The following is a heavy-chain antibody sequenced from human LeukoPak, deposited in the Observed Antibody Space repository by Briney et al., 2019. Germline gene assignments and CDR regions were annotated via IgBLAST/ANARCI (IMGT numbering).Heavy chain of an antibody. CDR2: ISGSSDFM. CDR3: AGNFSLSRSSDY. D-gene: IGHD2-15*01. V-gene: IGHV3-21*01. Sequence: GGSLRLSCAASGFTFRTYSMNWVRQAPGKGLEWVSSISGSSDFMSYADSVKGRFTISRDNARNSLYLQLNSLRAEDTGVYYCAGNFSLSRSSDYWGQGTLVTVSS. CDR1: GFTFRTYS. J-gene: IGHJ4*02.